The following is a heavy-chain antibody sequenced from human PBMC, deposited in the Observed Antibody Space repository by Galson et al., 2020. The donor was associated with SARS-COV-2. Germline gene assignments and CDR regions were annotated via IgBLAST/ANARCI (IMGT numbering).Heavy chain of an antibody. D-gene: IGHD3-10*01. CDR2: INIGGNS. CDR3: ARGHRGVVPSPVLGLGPYFSYYYMDV. CDR1: GGSFSGYS. J-gene: IGHJ6*03. Sequence: SETLSLTCAVYGGSFSGYSWTWIRQPPGKGLEWIGEINIGGNSTYSPSLSSRVTLSVHNSKNQFSLSLRSVTAADTALYFCARGHRGVVPSPVLGLGPYFSYYYMDVWGKGTTVTVSS. V-gene: IGHV4-34*01.